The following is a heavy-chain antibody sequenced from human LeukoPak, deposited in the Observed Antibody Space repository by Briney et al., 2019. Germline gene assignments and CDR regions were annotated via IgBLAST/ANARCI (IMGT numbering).Heavy chain of an antibody. CDR3: ARDLEAGTFTFDY. Sequence: SVKVSCKASGFTFTSSAMQWVRQARGQRLEWIGWIVVGSGNTNYAQKFQERVTITRDMSTSTAYMELSSLRSEDTAVYYCARDLEAGTFTFDYWGQGTLVTVSS. J-gene: IGHJ4*02. CDR1: GFTFTSSA. V-gene: IGHV1-58*02. CDR2: IVVGSGNT. D-gene: IGHD6-19*01.